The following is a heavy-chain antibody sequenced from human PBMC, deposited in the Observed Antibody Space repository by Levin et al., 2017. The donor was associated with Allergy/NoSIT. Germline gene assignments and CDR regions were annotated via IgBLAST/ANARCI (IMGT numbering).Heavy chain of an antibody. CDR2: IYSGGST. CDR3: ARDVPHYDILTGYPEDYYYYGMDV. Sequence: GGSLRLSCAASGFTVSSNYMSWVRQAPGKGLEWVSVIYSGGSTYYADSVKGRFTISRDNSKNTLYLQMNSLRAEDTAVYYCARDVPHYDILTGYPEDYYYYGMDVWGQGTTVTVSS. CDR1: GFTVSSNY. D-gene: IGHD3-9*01. V-gene: IGHV3-66*01. J-gene: IGHJ6*02.